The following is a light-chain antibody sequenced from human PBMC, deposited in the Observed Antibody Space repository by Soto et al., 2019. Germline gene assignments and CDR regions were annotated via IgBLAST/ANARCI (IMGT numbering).Light chain of an antibody. CDR1: QSVSSN. Sequence: EIVMTQSPATLSVSPGERATLSCRASQSVSSNLAWYQQKPGQAPRLLIYGASTRSTCIPARFSGSGSGTEFTLTISSVQSEDFAVYYCQQYNNWPPYTFGQGTKLEIK. J-gene: IGKJ2*01. CDR3: QQYNNWPPYT. V-gene: IGKV3-15*01. CDR2: GAS.